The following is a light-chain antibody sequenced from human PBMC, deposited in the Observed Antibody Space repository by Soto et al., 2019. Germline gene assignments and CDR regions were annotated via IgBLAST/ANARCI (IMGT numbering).Light chain of an antibody. Sequence: IVMTQSPATLSVSPGERATLSCRASQSVSSTYVAWYQQKSGQAPRLLIYGASSRATGIPDRFSGSGSGTDFTLTISRLEPEDFAVYYCHQYVSSWTFGQGTKVDIK. CDR2: GAS. CDR1: QSVSSTY. V-gene: IGKV3-20*01. J-gene: IGKJ1*01. CDR3: HQYVSSWT.